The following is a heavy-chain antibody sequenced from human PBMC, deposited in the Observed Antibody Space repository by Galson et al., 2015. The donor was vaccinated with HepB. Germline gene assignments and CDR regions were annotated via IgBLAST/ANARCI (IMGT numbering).Heavy chain of an antibody. CDR1: GFTFSSYA. D-gene: IGHD3-3*01. Sequence: SLRLSCAASGFTFSSYAMHWVRQAPGKGLEWVAVISYDGSNKYYADSVKGRFTISRDNSKNTLYLQMNSLRAEDTAVYYCARDAWSGYYTDWYFDLWGRGTLVTVSS. J-gene: IGHJ2*01. CDR3: ARDAWSGYYTDWYFDL. V-gene: IGHV3-30-3*01. CDR2: ISYDGSNK.